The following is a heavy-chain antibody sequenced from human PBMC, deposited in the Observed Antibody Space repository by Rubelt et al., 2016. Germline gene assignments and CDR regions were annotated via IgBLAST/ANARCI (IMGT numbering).Heavy chain of an antibody. CDR1: GGSFSGYY. J-gene: IGHJ6*02. V-gene: IGHV4-34*01. Sequence: QVQLQQWGAGLLKPSETLSLTCAVSGGSFSGYYWSWIRQPPGKGLEWIGEINHSGSTNYNPSPKSRVTLSVDTSQNQFSLKLSSVTAADTAVYYCARGNYYYGMDVWGQGTTVTVSS. CDR3: ARGNYYYGMDV. CDR2: INHSGST.